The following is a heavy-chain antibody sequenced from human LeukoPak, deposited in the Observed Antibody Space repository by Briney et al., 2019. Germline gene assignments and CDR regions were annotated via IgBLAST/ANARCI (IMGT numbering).Heavy chain of an antibody. CDR3: ARIIHQTTDTGDFDY. Sequence: SETLSLTCSVSGGSVVSYYWNWIRQPPGKGLEWIGYSYYTGITSYNPSLKSRVTISVDTSKNKVPLRLASVTATDTALYFCARIIHQTTDTGDFDYWGQGTLVTVSS. V-gene: IGHV4-59*02. D-gene: IGHD1-14*01. CDR2: SYYTGIT. CDR1: GGSVVSYY. J-gene: IGHJ4*02.